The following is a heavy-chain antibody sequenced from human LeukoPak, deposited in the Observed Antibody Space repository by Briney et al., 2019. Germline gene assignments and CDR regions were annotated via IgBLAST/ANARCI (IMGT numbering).Heavy chain of an antibody. CDR2: ISHDSIGT. CDR1: GFAFSGFG. J-gene: IGHJ4*02. CDR3: AKDPLGGDETDY. V-gene: IGHV3-23*01. Sequence: PGGSLRLSCAASGFAFSGFGMSWVRQAPGKGLGWVATISHDSIGTHYIDSVRGRFTISRDDSKNTIYLQMNSLRAEDTAIYYCAKDPLGGDETDYWGQGILVTVSS. D-gene: IGHD3-16*01.